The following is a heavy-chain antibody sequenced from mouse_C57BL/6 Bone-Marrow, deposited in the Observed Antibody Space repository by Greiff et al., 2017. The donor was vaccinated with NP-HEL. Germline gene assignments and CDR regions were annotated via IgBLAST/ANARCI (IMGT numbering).Heavy chain of an antibody. J-gene: IGHJ4*01. Sequence: EVMLVESEGGLVQPGSSMKLSCTASGFTFSDYYMAWVRQVPEKGLEWVANINYDGSSTYYLDSLKSRFIISRDNAKNILYLQMSSLKSEDTATYYCARDTYYDYPYAMDYWGQGTSVTVSS. D-gene: IGHD2-4*01. CDR2: INYDGSST. CDR3: ARDTYYDYPYAMDY. CDR1: GFTFSDYY. V-gene: IGHV5-16*01.